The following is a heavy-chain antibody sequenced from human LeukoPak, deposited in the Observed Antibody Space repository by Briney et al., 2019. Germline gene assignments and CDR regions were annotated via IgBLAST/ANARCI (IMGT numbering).Heavy chain of an antibody. D-gene: IGHD6-13*01. J-gene: IGHJ5*02. CDR2: IYYSGST. CDR1: GGSISSYY. Sequence: SETLSLTCTVSGGSISSYYWSWIRQPPGKGLEWIGYIYYSGSTNYNPSLKSRVTISVDTSKNQFSLKLSSVTAADTAVYYCARRAAAGWFDPWGQGTLVTVSS. CDR3: ARRAAAGWFDP. V-gene: IGHV4-59*08.